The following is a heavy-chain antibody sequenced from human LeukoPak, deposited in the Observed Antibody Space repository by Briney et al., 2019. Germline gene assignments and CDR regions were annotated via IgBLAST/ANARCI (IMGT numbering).Heavy chain of an antibody. Sequence: SETLSLTCTVSGGSIRYYYWSWIRQSPGKGLEWIGYIYYNGSTNYNPSLKSRVTISVDMSKNQFSLKMSSVSAADTAVYYCARKGGLFDYWGQGRLVTVSS. J-gene: IGHJ4*02. D-gene: IGHD2-15*01. CDR2: IYYNGST. CDR1: GGSIRYYY. V-gene: IGHV4-59*01. CDR3: ARKGGLFDY.